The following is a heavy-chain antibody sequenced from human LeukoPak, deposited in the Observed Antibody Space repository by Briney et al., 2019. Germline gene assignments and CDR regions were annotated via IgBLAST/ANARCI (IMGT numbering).Heavy chain of an antibody. Sequence: SVKVSCKASGGTFSSYAISWVRQAPGQGLEWMGRIIPILGLANYAQKFQGRVTITADKSTSTAYMELSSLRSEDTAVYYCARDHKLAAAGYDSYYYYGMDVWGQGTTVTVSS. V-gene: IGHV1-69*04. D-gene: IGHD6-13*01. CDR1: GGTFSSYA. CDR3: ARDHKLAAAGYDSYYYYGMDV. CDR2: IIPILGLA. J-gene: IGHJ6*02.